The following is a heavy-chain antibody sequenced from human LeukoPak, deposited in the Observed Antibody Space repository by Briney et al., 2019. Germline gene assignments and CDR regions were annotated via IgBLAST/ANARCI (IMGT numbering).Heavy chain of an antibody. CDR1: GFRFSDYS. V-gene: IGHV3-7*01. Sequence: GGSLRLSCAASGFRFSDYSLNWVRQAPGKGLEGLAKINTDGSTTNYIDSVRGRFTISRDNAKNLLYLQVSSLRAEDTAVYYCATDRGYLQFDYWGQGTLVTVSS. CDR2: INTDGSTT. CDR3: ATDRGYLQFDY. J-gene: IGHJ4*02. D-gene: IGHD3-22*01.